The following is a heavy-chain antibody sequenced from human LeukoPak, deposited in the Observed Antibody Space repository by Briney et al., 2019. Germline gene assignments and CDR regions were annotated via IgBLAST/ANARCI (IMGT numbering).Heavy chain of an antibody. CDR3: ARDGGVPAAKAFDI. CDR1: GFIFSSFW. Sequence: GSLRLSCAASGFIFSSFWMHWVRQAPGKGVVWVSRINTDGSSTTYADSVKGRFTISRDNAENTLYLQMNSLRAEDTAVYYCARDGGVPAAKAFDIWGQGTMVTVSS. J-gene: IGHJ3*02. CDR2: INTDGSST. D-gene: IGHD2-2*01. V-gene: IGHV3-74*03.